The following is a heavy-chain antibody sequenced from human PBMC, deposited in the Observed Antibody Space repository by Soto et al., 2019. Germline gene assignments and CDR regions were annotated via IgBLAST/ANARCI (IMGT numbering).Heavy chain of an antibody. J-gene: IGHJ6*03. V-gene: IGHV3-23*01. Sequence: GGSLRLSCAATGFTFSNYAMSWVRQAPGKGLEWVSTISGGASSTHYADSVKGRFTISRDNSKNTLYLQMNSLRAEDTAVYYCAKDGDWNYVDYYYYYMDVWGKGTTVTVSS. CDR1: GFTFSNYA. CDR3: AKDGDWNYVDYYYYYMDV. D-gene: IGHD1-7*01. CDR2: ISGGASST.